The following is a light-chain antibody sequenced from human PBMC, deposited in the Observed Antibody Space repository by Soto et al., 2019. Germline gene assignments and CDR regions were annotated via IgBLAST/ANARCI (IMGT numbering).Light chain of an antibody. CDR1: QSISSY. Sequence: DIQMTQSPSSLSASVGDRVTITCRASQSISSYLNWYQQKPGKAPKLLIYAASSLQSGVPSRFSGSGSGTDFNLTISSLQPEDFATYYCQQRYSTPNTFGQGTKLEIK. V-gene: IGKV1-39*01. J-gene: IGKJ2*01. CDR3: QQRYSTPNT. CDR2: AAS.